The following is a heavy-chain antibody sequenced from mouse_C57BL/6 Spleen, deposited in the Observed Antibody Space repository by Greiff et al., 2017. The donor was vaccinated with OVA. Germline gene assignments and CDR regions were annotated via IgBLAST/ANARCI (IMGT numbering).Heavy chain of an antibody. J-gene: IGHJ4*01. D-gene: IGHD2-5*01. V-gene: IGHV1-15*01. CDR2: IDPETGGT. Sequence: QVQLKESGAELVRPGASVTLSCKASGYTFTDYEMHWVKQTPVHGLEWIGAIDPETGGTAYNQKFKGKAILTADKSSSTAYMELRSLTSEDSAVYYCTRSEVLSNYNYAMDYWGQGTSVTVSS. CDR1: GYTFTDYE. CDR3: TRSEVLSNYNYAMDY.